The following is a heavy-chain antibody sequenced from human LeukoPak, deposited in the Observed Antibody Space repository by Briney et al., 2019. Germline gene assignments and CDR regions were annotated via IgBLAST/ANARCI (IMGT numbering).Heavy chain of an antibody. Sequence: SETLSLTCAVSGGSISSHYWSWIRQPPGKGLEWIGFIYYSGTTKYNPSLKSRVTISADTSKNQFSLKLSSVAAADTAVYYCARQADDSSSSLVYFDYWGQGTLVTVSS. V-gene: IGHV4-59*08. CDR1: GGSISSHY. CDR3: ARQADDSSSSLVYFDY. J-gene: IGHJ4*02. D-gene: IGHD6-6*01. CDR2: IYYSGTT.